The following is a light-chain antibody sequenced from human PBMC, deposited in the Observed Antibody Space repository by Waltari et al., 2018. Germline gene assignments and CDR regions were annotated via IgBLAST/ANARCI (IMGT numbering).Light chain of an antibody. CDR1: TRDVCGYNY. V-gene: IGLV2-11*01. CDR2: DFN. CDR3: CSYTAPYVV. Sequence: QSALTQPRSVSGSPGQSVAISCPATTRDVCGYNYVSWYQQHPGKAPKRIIYDFNKRPSGVPDRFSGSKSGNTASLTISGLHSEDEADYYCCSYTAPYVVFGGGTKVTVL. J-gene: IGLJ2*01.